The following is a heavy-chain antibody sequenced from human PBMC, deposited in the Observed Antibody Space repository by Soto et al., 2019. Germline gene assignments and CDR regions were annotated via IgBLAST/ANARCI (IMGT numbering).Heavy chain of an antibody. CDR2: IYYSGST. Sequence: PSETLSLTCTVSGGSISSYYWSWIRQPPGKGLEWIWYIYYSGSTNYNPSLKSRVTISVDTSKNQFSLKMSSVTAADTAVYYCARQGYDYAILTGYPVSYFDYRGQGTL. D-gene: IGHD3-9*01. J-gene: IGHJ4*02. CDR1: GGSISSYY. V-gene: IGHV4-59*08. CDR3: ARQGYDYAILTGYPVSYFDY.